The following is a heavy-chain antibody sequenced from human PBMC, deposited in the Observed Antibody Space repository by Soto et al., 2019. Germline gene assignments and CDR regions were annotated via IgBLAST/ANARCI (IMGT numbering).Heavy chain of an antibody. CDR2: IIPIFGTA. J-gene: IGHJ6*02. D-gene: IGHD5-12*01. V-gene: IGHV1-69*13. Sequence: GASVKVSCKASGGTFSSYAISWVRRAPGQGLEWMGGIIPIFGTANYAQKFQGRVTITADESTSTAYMELSSLRSEDTAVYYCARDQGGYSGYDLNYYYGMDVWGQGTTVTVSS. CDR1: GGTFSSYA. CDR3: ARDQGGYSGYDLNYYYGMDV.